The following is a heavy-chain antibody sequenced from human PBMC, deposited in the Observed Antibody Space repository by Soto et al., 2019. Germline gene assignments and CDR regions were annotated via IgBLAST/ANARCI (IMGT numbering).Heavy chain of an antibody. D-gene: IGHD2-8*01. V-gene: IGHV6-1*01. CDR2: TYYRSKWYS. CDR3: ARLIGNSWLNS. CDR1: GDSVSSYSVV. Sequence: PSQTLSLTCAISGDSVSSYSVVWNWIRQSPSGGLEWLGRTYYRSKWYSEYAISVQSRITVNADTSKNQVSLQLDSVTPDDTAVYYCARLIGNSWLNSGGQETLVTVSS. J-gene: IGHJ5*01.